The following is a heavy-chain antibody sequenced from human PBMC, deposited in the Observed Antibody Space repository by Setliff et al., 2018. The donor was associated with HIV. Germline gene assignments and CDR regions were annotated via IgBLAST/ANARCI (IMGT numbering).Heavy chain of an antibody. CDR3: ANPHDGGAFDV. V-gene: IGHV1-69*13. CDR2: VIPSFATA. J-gene: IGHJ3*01. Sequence: WASVKVSCKASGGTFKNLAISWVRQAPGQGLEWIGGVIPSFATANYAQKFQGRITITADELTSTVYMDLNSLKSEDAAVYYCANPHDGGAFDVWGQGTAVTVSS. D-gene: IGHD1-1*01. CDR1: GGTFKNLA.